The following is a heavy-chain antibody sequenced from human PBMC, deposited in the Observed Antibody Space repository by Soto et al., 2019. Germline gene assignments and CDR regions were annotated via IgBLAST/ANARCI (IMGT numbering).Heavy chain of an antibody. J-gene: IGHJ1*01. CDR1: GYSFTSYW. CDR2: IYPGDSDT. D-gene: IGHD2-2*01. V-gene: IGHV5-51*01. Sequence: GESLKISCKGSGYSFTSYWIGWVRQMPGKGLEWMGIIYPGDSDTRYSPSFQGQVTISADNTLHLQMNSLRDDDTAIYYCAKRRLNTITSLSDYWGQGVQVTVSS. CDR3: AKRRLNTITSLSDY.